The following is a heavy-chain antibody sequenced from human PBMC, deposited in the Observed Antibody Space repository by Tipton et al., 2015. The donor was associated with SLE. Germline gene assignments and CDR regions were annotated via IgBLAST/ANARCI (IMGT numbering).Heavy chain of an antibody. CDR1: GFTFSNYA. CDR3: AKGAIGDSGHFEY. J-gene: IGHJ4*02. Sequence: SLRLSCAASGFTFSNYAMGWVRQAPGKGLEWVSAISGGSAYTYYAGSVKGRFTISRDNYKNTMFLQMNSLRAEDTAIYYCAKGAIGDSGHFEYWGQGTLVTVSS. CDR2: ISGGSAYT. V-gene: IGHV3-23*01. D-gene: IGHD4-17*01.